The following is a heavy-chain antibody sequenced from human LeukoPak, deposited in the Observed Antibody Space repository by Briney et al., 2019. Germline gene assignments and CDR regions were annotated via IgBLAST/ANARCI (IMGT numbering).Heavy chain of an antibody. Sequence: SETLSPTCTVSGGSISSHYWTWIRQPPGKGLEWIGYIHHSGSTNYNPSLKSRVTISLDTSKSQFSLKMTSVTAADTAVYYCAREGSRWVDFEFWGQGTLVTVSS. D-gene: IGHD1-26*01. CDR3: AREGSRWVDFEF. V-gene: IGHV4-59*11. J-gene: IGHJ4*02. CDR1: GGSISSHY. CDR2: IHHSGST.